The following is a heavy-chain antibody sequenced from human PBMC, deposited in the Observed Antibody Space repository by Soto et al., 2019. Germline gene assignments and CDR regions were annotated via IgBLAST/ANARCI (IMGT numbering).Heavy chain of an antibody. V-gene: IGHV3-30*18. Sequence: QVQLVESGGGVVQPGRSLRLSCAASGFTFSSYGMHWVRQAPGKGLEWVAVISYDGSNKYYADSVKGRFTISRDNSKNTLYLQMNSLRAEDTAVYYCAKDPSAGATIRGEFDYWGQGTLVTVSS. J-gene: IGHJ4*02. CDR2: ISYDGSNK. CDR1: GFTFSSYG. D-gene: IGHD5-12*01. CDR3: AKDPSAGATIRGEFDY.